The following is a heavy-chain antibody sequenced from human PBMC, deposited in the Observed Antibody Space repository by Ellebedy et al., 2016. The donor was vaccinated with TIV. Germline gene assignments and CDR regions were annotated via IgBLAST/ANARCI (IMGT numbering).Heavy chain of an antibody. V-gene: IGHV3-23*01. CDR2: ISGSGGTT. CDR1: GFTFRNYA. J-gene: IGHJ4*02. CDR3: AKDQGIVVVSTFDY. Sequence: PGGSLRLSCGVSGFTFRNYAMSWVRQAPGKGLEWVSGISGSGGTTYYADSVKGRFTISRDNSKNTFYLQMNSLRAEDTAVYYCAKDQGIVVVSTFDYWGQGTLVTVSS. D-gene: IGHD3-22*01.